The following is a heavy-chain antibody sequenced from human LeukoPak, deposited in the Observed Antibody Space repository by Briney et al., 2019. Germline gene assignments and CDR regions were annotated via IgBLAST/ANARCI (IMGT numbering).Heavy chain of an antibody. D-gene: IGHD3-22*01. CDR3: ARDYYDSSGYYYWFDP. V-gene: IGHV1-2*02. J-gene: IGHJ5*02. CDR1: GYTFTGYY. CDR2: INPNSGGT. Sequence: ASVKVSCKASGYTFTGYYMHWVRQAPGQGLEWMGWINPNSGGTNYAQKFQGRVTMTRDTSISTAYMELSRLRSDDTAVYYCARDYYDSSGYYYWFDPWGQGTLVTVPS.